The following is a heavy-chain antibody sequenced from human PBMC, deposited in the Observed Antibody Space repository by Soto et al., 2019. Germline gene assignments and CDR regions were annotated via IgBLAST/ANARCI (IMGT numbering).Heavy chain of an antibody. V-gene: IGHV1-24*01. CDR3: ARLMGVFRLVLDY. D-gene: IGHD3-16*01. CDR2: FDPEDGET. CDR1: GYTLTELS. J-gene: IGHJ4*02. Sequence: ASVKVSCKVSGYTLTELSMHWVRQAPGKGLEWMGGFDPEDGETIYAQKFQGRVTMTEDTSTDTAYMELSSLRSDDTAIYYCARLMGVFRLVLDYWGQGTQVTVSS.